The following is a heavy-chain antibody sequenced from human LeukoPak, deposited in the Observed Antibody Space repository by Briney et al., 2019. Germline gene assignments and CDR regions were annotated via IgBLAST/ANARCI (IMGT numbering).Heavy chain of an antibody. CDR2: IYYSGST. CDR3: ARAGVGATETPFDY. Sequence: SETLSLTCTVSGGSLSSYYWSWIRQPPGKGLEWIGYIYYSGSTNYNPSLKSRVTISVDTSKNQFSLKLTSVTAADTAVYFCARAGVGATETPFDYWGQGTLVTVSS. D-gene: IGHD1-26*01. J-gene: IGHJ4*02. V-gene: IGHV4-59*12. CDR1: GGSLSSYY.